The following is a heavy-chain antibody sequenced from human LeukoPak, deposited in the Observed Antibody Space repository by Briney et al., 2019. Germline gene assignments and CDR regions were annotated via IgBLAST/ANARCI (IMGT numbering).Heavy chain of an antibody. J-gene: IGHJ6*03. Sequence: GASVKVSCKASGYTFTGYYMHWVRQAPGQGLEWMGWINPNSGGTNYAQKFQGRVTMTRDTSISTAYMELSRLRSDDTAVYYCARAYCSSTSCYYYMDVWGKGTTVTISS. CDR3: ARAYCSSTSCYYYMDV. D-gene: IGHD2-2*01. V-gene: IGHV1-2*02. CDR2: INPNSGGT. CDR1: GYTFTGYY.